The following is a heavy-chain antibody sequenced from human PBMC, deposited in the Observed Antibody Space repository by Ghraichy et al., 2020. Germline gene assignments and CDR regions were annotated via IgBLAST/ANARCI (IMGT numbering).Heavy chain of an antibody. CDR3: SRPRGNYESAFDS. Sequence: GGSLRLSCAASGFTFSSYAMHWVRQAPVKGLEWVAVISHDGSNKYYADSVKGRFTFSRDNSKNTLYLQMNSLRAEDTAVYYWSRPRGNYESAFDSWGQGTLVTVSS. V-gene: IGHV3-30-3*01. D-gene: IGHD4-23*01. J-gene: IGHJ4*02. CDR2: ISHDGSNK. CDR1: GFTFSSYA.